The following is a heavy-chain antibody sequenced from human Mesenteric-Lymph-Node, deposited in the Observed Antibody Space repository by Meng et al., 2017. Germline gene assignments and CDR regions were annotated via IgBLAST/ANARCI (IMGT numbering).Heavy chain of an antibody. V-gene: IGHV4-30-4*01. CDR2: IYYSGST. CDR3: ARGSRGYSYG. Sequence: QVQRQEAGQGLVKLSQTMSLTCTVSGGSISSGDSYWSWIRQPPGKGLELIGHIYYSGSTSYNPSLKSRVTISVDTSNNQFSLKLSSVTAADTAVYYCARGSRGYSYGWGQGTLVTVSS. CDR1: GGSISSGDSY. D-gene: IGHD5-18*01. J-gene: IGHJ4*02.